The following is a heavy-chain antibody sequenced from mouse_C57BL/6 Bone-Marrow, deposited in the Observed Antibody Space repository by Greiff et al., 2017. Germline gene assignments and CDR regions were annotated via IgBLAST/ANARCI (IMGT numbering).Heavy chain of an antibody. CDR3: ARRLLRYWYFDV. D-gene: IGHD2-3*01. CDR2: IYPGDGDT. CDR1: GYAFSSSW. J-gene: IGHJ1*03. Sequence: VQLQQSGPELVKPGASVKISCKASGYAFSSSWMNWVKQRPGKGLEWIGRIYPGDGDTNYNGKFKGKATLTADKSSSTAYMQLSSLTSEDSAVYFCARRLLRYWYFDVWGTGTTVTVSS. V-gene: IGHV1-82*01.